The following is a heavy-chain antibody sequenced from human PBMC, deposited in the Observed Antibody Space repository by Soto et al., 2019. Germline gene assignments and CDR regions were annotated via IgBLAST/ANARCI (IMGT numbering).Heavy chain of an antibody. CDR1: GFTFSSYG. CDR3: ARYDGVHLRFLEWLLYGGGMDV. V-gene: IGHV3-33*01. J-gene: IGHJ6*02. Sequence: GGSLRLSCAASGFTFSSYGMHWVRQAPGKGLEWVAVIWYDGSNKYYADSVKGRFTISRDNSKNTLYLQMNSLRAEDTAVYYCARYDGVHLRFLEWLLYGGGMDVWGQGTTVTVSS. D-gene: IGHD3-3*01. CDR2: IWYDGSNK.